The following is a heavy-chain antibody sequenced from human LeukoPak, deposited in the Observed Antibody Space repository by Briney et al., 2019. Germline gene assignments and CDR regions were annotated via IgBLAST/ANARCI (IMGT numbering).Heavy chain of an antibody. CDR3: ARDYSGSYYRNTFDY. D-gene: IGHD1-26*01. CDR1: GYTFTSYA. V-gene: IGHV1-3*01. CDR2: INAGNGNT. J-gene: IGHJ4*02. Sequence: APVKVSCKASGYTFTSYAMHWVRQAPGQRLEWMGWINAGNGNTKYSQKFQGRVTITRDTSASTAYMELSNLRSEDTAVYYCARDYSGSYYRNTFDYWGQGTLVTVSS.